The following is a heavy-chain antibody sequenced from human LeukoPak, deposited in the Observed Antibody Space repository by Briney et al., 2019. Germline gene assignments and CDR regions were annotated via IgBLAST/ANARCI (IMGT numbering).Heavy chain of an antibody. Sequence: GASVKVSCKASGYTFTSYDINRVRQATGQGLEWMGWMNPNSGNTGYAQKFQGRVTMTRNTSISTAYMELSSLRSEDTAVYYCARNIAAALHAFDIWGQGTMVTVSS. V-gene: IGHV1-8*01. CDR2: MNPNSGNT. CDR1: GYTFTSYD. D-gene: IGHD6-13*01. CDR3: ARNIAAALHAFDI. J-gene: IGHJ3*02.